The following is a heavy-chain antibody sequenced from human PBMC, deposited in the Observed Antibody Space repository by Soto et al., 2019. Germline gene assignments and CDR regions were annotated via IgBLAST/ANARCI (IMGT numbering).Heavy chain of an antibody. V-gene: IGHV4-39*01. CDR2: IYYSGST. J-gene: IGHJ6*02. CDR1: GGSISSSSYY. CDR3: ASGYDILTGYPRGDYYGMDV. Sequence: QLQLQESGPGLVKPSETLSLTCTVSGGSISSSSYYWGWIRQPPGKGLEWIGSIYYSGSTYCNPSTKSRVTISVDTSKNQSSLKLSSVTAADTAVYYCASGYDILTGYPRGDYYGMDVWGQGTTVTVSS. D-gene: IGHD3-9*01.